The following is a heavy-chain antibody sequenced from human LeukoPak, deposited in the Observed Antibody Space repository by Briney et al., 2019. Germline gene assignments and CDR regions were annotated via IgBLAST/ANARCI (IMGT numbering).Heavy chain of an antibody. J-gene: IGHJ3*02. CDR2: IYYSGST. CDR1: GGSISSYY. CDR3: AKYSGSYYSAFDI. V-gene: IGHV4-59*01. Sequence: SETLSLTRTVSGGSISSYYWSWIRQPPGKGLEWIGYIYYSGSTNYNPSLKSRVTISVDTSKNQFSLKLSSVTAADTAVYYCAKYSGSYYSAFDIWGQGTMVTVSS. D-gene: IGHD1-26*01.